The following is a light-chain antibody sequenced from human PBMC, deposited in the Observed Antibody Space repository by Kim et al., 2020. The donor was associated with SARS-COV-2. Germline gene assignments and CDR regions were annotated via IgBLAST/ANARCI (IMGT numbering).Light chain of an antibody. V-gene: IGLV1-44*01. CDR1: RSNIGSNV. J-gene: IGLJ3*02. Sequence: GQRVTISCSGSRSNIGSNVVNWYQQLPGTAPKLLIYSNDYRPSGVPDRFSGSKSGTSASLDISGLQSEDKADYYCAAWDDSLNGSVFGGGTQLTVL. CDR3: AAWDDSLNGSV. CDR2: SND.